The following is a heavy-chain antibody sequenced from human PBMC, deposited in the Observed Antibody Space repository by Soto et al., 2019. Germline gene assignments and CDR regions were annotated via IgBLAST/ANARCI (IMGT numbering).Heavy chain of an antibody. CDR1: GFTFSSYA. J-gene: IGHJ3*02. CDR2: ISGSGGST. Sequence: GGSLRLSCAASGFTFSSYAMSCVRQAPGKGLEWVSAISGSGGSTYYADSVKGRFTISRDNSKNTPYLQMNSLRAEDTAVYYCAKLGDYYDSSDQHGAFDIWGQGTMVTVSS. CDR3: AKLGDYYDSSDQHGAFDI. D-gene: IGHD3-22*01. V-gene: IGHV3-23*01.